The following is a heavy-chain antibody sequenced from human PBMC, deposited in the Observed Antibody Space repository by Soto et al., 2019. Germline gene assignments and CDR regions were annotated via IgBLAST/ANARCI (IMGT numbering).Heavy chain of an antibody. Sequence: EVQLLESGGGLVQPGGSLRLSCAASGFTFSSYAMSWVRQAPGKGLEWVSAIRGSGGSTYYADSVKGRFTISRDNSKNTLYLQMNSLTAEDTAVYYCAKEAHSSSWYNYWYFDLWGRGTLVTVSS. CDR1: GFTFSSYA. V-gene: IGHV3-23*01. CDR3: AKEAHSSSWYNYWYFDL. D-gene: IGHD6-13*01. CDR2: IRGSGGST. J-gene: IGHJ2*01.